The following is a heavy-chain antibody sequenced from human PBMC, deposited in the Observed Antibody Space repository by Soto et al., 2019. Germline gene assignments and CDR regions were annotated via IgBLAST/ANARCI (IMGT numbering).Heavy chain of an antibody. CDR1: GFTFSSFA. V-gene: IGHV3-30*18. Sequence: QVQLVESGGGMVQPGGSLRLSCAASGFTFSSFALHWVRQAPGKGLEWVAVISSDGRNKYYADSVKGRFTISRDASKNTLYLQMNSLRAEDTAVYYCAKDGGPLVVVVAALSYWGQGTLVTVSS. CDR2: ISSDGRNK. D-gene: IGHD2-15*01. CDR3: AKDGGPLVVVVAALSY. J-gene: IGHJ4*02.